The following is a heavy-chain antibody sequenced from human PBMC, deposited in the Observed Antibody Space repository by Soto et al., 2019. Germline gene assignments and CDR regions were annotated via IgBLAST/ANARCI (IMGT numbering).Heavy chain of an antibody. CDR2: ISGSGDTS. CDR3: AKEGTSGLYYFAY. CDR1: GFTFSNYA. Sequence: EVQLLESGGGLVQPGGSLRLSCAASGFTFSNYAISWVRQAPGKGLEWVSIISGSGDTSYYADSVKGRFTISRDNSRNTLYLQMNSLRAGDSAKYYCAKEGTSGLYYFAYWGPGTLVTVSS. V-gene: IGHV3-23*01. J-gene: IGHJ4*02. D-gene: IGHD6-19*01.